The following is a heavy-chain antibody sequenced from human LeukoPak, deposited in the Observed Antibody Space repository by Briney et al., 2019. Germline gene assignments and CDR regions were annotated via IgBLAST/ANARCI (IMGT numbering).Heavy chain of an antibody. J-gene: IGHJ6*03. CDR1: GGSISSYY. CDR2: IYTSGST. CDR3: ARSPAGLYYYYYMDV. V-gene: IGHV4-4*07. D-gene: IGHD2-2*01. Sequence: PSETLSLTCTVSGGSISSYYWSWVRQPAGKGLEWIGRIYTSGSTNYNPSLKSRVTMSVDTSKNQFSLKLSSVTAADTAVYYCARSPAGLYYYYYMDVWGKGTTVTVSS.